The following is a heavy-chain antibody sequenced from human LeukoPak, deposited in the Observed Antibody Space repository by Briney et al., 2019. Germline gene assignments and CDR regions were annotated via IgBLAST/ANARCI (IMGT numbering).Heavy chain of an antibody. CDR1: GFTFRTYT. V-gene: IGHV3-48*02. J-gene: IGHJ1*01. CDR2: ISMSSTTI. CDR3: ASHYYGSGTEYFQH. Sequence: GGSLRLSCAASGFTFRTYTMHWVRRAPGKGLEWVSSISMSSTTIYYADSVKGRFTISRDNAKNSVYLQMDSLRDQDTAVYYCASHYYGSGTEYFQHWGQGTLVTVSS. D-gene: IGHD3-10*01.